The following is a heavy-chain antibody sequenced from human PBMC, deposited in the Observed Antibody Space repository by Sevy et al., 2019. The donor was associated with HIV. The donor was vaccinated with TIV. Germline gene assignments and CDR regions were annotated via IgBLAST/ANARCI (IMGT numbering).Heavy chain of an antibody. J-gene: IGHJ4*02. CDR1: GFTFSSYD. D-gene: IGHD1-26*01. Sequence: GGSLRLSCAASGFTFSSYDMHWVRQAPGKGLEWVAVISYDGSNKYYADSVKGRFTISRDNSKNTLYLQMNSLRAEDTAVYYCAKPSLGYRYSGSLRYYFDYWGQGTLVTVSS. CDR3: AKPSLGYRYSGSLRYYFDY. V-gene: IGHV3-30*18. CDR2: ISYDGSNK.